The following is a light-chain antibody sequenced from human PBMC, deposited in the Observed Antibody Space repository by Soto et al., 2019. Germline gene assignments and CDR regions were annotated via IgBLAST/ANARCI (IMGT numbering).Light chain of an antibody. CDR2: DAS. CDR1: QSLSSY. CDR3: QQRSNWPRT. J-gene: IGKJ4*01. V-gene: IGKV3-11*01. Sequence: EILLAQSPATVSLSPGERATLSCRASQSLSSYLAWYQQKPGQAPRLLIYDASKRATGIPARFSGSGSETDFTLTISSLEPEDFAVYYCQQRSNWPRTFGRGTKVEIK.